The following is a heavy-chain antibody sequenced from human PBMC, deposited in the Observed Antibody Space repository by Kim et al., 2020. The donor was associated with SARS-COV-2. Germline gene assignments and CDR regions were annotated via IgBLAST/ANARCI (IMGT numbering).Heavy chain of an antibody. V-gene: IGHV3-7*04. J-gene: IGHJ4*02. Sequence: YYVDSVKGRFTISRDNAKNSLYLQMNSLRAEDTAVYYCAREDYGDSWGFLWGQGTLVTVSS. D-gene: IGHD4-17*01. CDR3: AREDYGDSWGFL.